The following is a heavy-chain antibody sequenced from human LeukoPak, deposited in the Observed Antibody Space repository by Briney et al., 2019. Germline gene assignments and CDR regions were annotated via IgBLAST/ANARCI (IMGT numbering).Heavy chain of an antibody. D-gene: IGHD2-21*02. V-gene: IGHV4-59*08. Sequence: SETLSLTCTVSGGSINSYYWSWIRQPPGKELEWIGYIYYSGSTNYNPSLKSRVTISVDTSKNQFSLTLTSVTAADTAVYYCARHLGNCGGDCYWNQYFQHWGQGTLLTVSS. CDR1: GGSINSYY. CDR2: IYYSGST. CDR3: ARHLGNCGGDCYWNQYFQH. J-gene: IGHJ1*01.